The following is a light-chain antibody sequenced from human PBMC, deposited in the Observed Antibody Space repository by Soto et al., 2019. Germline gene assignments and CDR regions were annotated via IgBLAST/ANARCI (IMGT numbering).Light chain of an antibody. V-gene: IGLV1-47*01. J-gene: IGLJ3*02. CDR2: RNN. CDR1: SSNIGSDF. CDR3: VSWDVSLSGWV. Sequence: QAVVTQPPSASGTPGQKVTISCSGSSSNIGSDFVFWFQQLPGTAPILLIYRNNQRPSGVPDRFSGSKSGTSASLAISGLRSEDEADYYCVSWDVSLSGWVFGGGTKLTVL.